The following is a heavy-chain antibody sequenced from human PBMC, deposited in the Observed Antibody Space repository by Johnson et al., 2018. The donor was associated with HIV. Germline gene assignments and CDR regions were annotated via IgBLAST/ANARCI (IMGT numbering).Heavy chain of an antibody. Sequence: VKLVESGGGLVQPGRSLRLSCAASGFTVSSIYMNWVRQAPGKGLEWVSVIYSGGNTYYADSVKGRFNISRDNSKNTLYLQMNSLRAGDTAVYYCAREDHYYDAFDIWGLGTMVTVSS. V-gene: IGHV3-66*01. CDR3: AREDHYYDAFDI. J-gene: IGHJ3*02. CDR1: GFTVSSIY. CDR2: IYSGGNT. D-gene: IGHD3-10*01.